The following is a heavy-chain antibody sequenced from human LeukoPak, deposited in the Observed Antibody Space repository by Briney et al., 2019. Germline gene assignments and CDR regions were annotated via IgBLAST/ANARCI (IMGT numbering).Heavy chain of an antibody. CDR1: GGSFSGYY. Sequence: PSETLSLTCAVYGGSFSGYYWSWIRQPPGKGLEWIGEINHSGSTNYNPSLKSRVTISVDTSKNQFSLKLSSVTAADTAVYYCARESYVVVVPAKNYYFDYWGQGTLVTVSS. CDR3: ARESYVVVVPAKNYYFDY. J-gene: IGHJ4*02. D-gene: IGHD2-2*01. V-gene: IGHV4-34*01. CDR2: INHSGST.